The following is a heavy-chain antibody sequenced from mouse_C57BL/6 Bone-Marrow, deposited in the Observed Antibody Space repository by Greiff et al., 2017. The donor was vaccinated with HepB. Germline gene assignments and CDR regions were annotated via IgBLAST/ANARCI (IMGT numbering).Heavy chain of an antibody. V-gene: IGHV1-7*01. J-gene: IGHJ3*01. D-gene: IGHD2-3*01. CDR3: ARRKVTKAWFAY. CDR2: INPSSGYT. CDR1: GYTFTSYW. Sequence: VQLQESGAELVKPGASVKLSCKASGYTFTSYWMHWVKQRPGQGLEWIGYINPSSGYTKYNQKFKDKATLTADKSSSTAYMQMSSLTYEDSAVYYCARRKVTKAWFAYWGQGTLVTVSA.